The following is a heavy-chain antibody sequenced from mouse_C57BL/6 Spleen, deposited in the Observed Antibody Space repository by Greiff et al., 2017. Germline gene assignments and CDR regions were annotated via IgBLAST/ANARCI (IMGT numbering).Heavy chain of an antibody. Sequence: EVQLQQSGAELVRPGASVKLSCTASGFNIKDDYMHWVKQRPEQGLEWIGWIDPENGDTEYASKFQGKATITADTSSNTAYLQLSSLTSEDTAVSYCTYDGAYYAMDYWGQGTSVTVSS. J-gene: IGHJ4*01. D-gene: IGHD2-12*01. CDR2: IDPENGDT. CDR3: TYDGAYYAMDY. V-gene: IGHV14-4*01. CDR1: GFNIKDDY.